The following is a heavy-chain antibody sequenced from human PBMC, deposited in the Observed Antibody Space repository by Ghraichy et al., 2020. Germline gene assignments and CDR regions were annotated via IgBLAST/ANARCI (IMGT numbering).Heavy chain of an antibody. CDR2: IKQDGRDK. J-gene: IGHJ4*02. D-gene: IGHD2-15*01. CDR3: GRDYCSGGTCNAFVDY. CDR1: GFTFSSHW. Sequence: GESLNISCAASGFTFSSHWMTWVRQTPGKGLEWVANIKQDGRDKYYVDSVKGRFTISRDNAKNSLYLQINNLRAEDSALYYCGRDYCSGGTCNAFVDYWGQGTLVTVSS. V-gene: IGHV3-7*03.